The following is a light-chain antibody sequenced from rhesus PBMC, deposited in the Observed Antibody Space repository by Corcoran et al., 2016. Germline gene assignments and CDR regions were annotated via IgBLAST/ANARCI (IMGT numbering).Light chain of an antibody. V-gene: IGKV1-25*01. Sequence: DIQMTQSPSSLSASVGDRVTITCQASKGISNNLAWYQKKPGKVPKLLIYKASTLQSGVPLRFSGSGSGTDCTLTISRLQPEDFATYYWQHGYGAPWTFGQGTKVEIK. CDR3: QHGYGAPWT. CDR2: KAS. J-gene: IGKJ1*01. CDR1: KGISNN.